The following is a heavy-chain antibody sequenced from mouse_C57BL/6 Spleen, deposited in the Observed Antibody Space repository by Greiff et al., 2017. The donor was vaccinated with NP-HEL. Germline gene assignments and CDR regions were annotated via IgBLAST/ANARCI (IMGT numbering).Heavy chain of an antibody. D-gene: IGHD2-4*01. J-gene: IGHJ2*01. Sequence: EVQLVESGPGLVKPSQSLSLTCSVTGYSITSGYYWNWIRQFPGNKLEWMGYISYDGSNNYNPSLKNRISITRDTSKNQFFLKLNSVTTEDTATYYCARRGYDYDGYYFDYWGQGTTLTVSS. CDR1: GYSITSGYY. V-gene: IGHV3-6*01. CDR3: ARRGYDYDGYYFDY. CDR2: ISYDGSN.